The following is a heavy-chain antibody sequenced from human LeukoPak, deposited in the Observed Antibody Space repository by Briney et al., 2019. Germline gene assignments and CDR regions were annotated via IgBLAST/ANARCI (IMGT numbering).Heavy chain of an antibody. V-gene: IGHV3-33*01. J-gene: IGHJ3*02. CDR1: GFTFSKYA. CDR2: IWNDGSDE. CDR3: AFEIGRSQGAFDI. D-gene: IGHD1-26*01. Sequence: GRSLRLSCAASGFTFSKYAMHWVRQTPGKGLEWVAAIWNDGSDENYADSVEGRFTISSDNSKNTLYLQMNSLRAEDTAVYYCAFEIGRSQGAFDIWGQGTMITVSS.